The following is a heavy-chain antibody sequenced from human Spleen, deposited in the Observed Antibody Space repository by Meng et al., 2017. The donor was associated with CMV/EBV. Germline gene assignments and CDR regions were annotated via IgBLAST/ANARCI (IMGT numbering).Heavy chain of an antibody. D-gene: IGHD2-2*01. V-gene: IGHV3-49*04. J-gene: IGHJ5*02. CDR2: IRSKAYGGTT. Sequence: GESLKISCTASGFTFGDYAMSWVRQAPGKGLEWVGFIRSKAYGGTTEYAASVKGRFTISRDDSKSIAYLQMNSLKTEDTAVYYCSPEDIVVESFPFDPWGQGTLVTVSS. CDR3: SPEDIVVESFPFDP. CDR1: GFTFGDYA.